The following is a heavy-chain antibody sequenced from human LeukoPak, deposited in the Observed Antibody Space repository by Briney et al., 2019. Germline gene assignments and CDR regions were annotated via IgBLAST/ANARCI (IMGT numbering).Heavy chain of an antibody. D-gene: IGHD3-22*01. CDR2: IYHSGST. CDR1: GYSISSGYY. Sequence: SETLSLTCTVSGYSISSGYYWGWIRQPPGKGLEWIGSIYHSGSTYYNPSLKSRVTISVDTSKNQFSLKLSSVTAADTAVYYCARGAGEDDSSGYLVAHAFDIWGQGTMVTVSS. V-gene: IGHV4-38-2*02. CDR3: ARGAGEDDSSGYLVAHAFDI. J-gene: IGHJ3*02.